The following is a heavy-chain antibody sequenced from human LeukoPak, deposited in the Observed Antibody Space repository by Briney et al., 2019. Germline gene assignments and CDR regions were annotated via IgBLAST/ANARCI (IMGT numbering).Heavy chain of an antibody. CDR3: TKFDAPSGRKNY. CDR2: ISGSDTNT. J-gene: IGHJ4*02. CDR1: GFTFSSSA. Sequence: HAGGSLRLSCAASGFTFSSSAMNWVRQAPGKGLEWVSTISGSDTNTYYADSVKGRFTISRDNSKNTLYMQMNSLRAEDTAVYYCTKFDAPSGRKNYWGQGSLVTVSS. V-gene: IGHV3-23*01.